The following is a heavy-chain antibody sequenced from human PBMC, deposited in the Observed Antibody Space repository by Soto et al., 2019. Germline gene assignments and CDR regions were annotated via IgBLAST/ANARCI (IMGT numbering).Heavy chain of an antibody. Sequence: GASVKVSYKALGNTFTYRYLHCVRQAPEQALEWMGWITPFNGDVHYAQKFQERVTITRDRSINTAYMRMSSLRSEDTAMYYCASGGAGSGPFTWELPDHWGQGTLVTVSS. V-gene: IGHV1-45*02. J-gene: IGHJ4*02. CDR2: ITPFNGDV. CDR1: GNTFTYRY. D-gene: IGHD1-26*01. CDR3: ASGGAGSGPFTWELPDH.